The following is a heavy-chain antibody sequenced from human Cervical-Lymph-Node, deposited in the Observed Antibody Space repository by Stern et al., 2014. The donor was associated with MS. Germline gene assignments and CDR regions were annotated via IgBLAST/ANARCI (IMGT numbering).Heavy chain of an antibody. CDR3: AKDSSYSSGWSEYLQD. D-gene: IGHD6-19*01. Sequence: VQLVESGGGVVQPGRSLSLSCAASGFTFGRYGMHWVRQTPGKGLEWVAVISYGGSDQSYASSVNGRFTISRDNSKNTLYLQMNSLRPEDTAVYYCAKDSSYSSGWSEYLQDWGQGTLVTVSS. CDR1: GFTFGRYG. J-gene: IGHJ1*01. V-gene: IGHV3-30*18. CDR2: ISYGGSDQ.